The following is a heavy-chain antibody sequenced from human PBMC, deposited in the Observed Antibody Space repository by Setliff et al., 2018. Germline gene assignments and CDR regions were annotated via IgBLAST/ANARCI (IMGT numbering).Heavy chain of an antibody. CDR3: ATGSLAIAGTGH. D-gene: IGHD6-13*01. J-gene: IGHJ4*02. Sequence: ASVKVSCKVSGGAFTSHGVSWVRQAPGQGLEWMGYINTRTGEPMYAQGFTGRFVFSLDPSVSTAYLEISSLKAEDTAHYYCATGSLAIAGTGHWGQGTLVTVSS. CDR2: INTRTGEP. CDR1: GGAFTSHG. V-gene: IGHV7-4-1*02.